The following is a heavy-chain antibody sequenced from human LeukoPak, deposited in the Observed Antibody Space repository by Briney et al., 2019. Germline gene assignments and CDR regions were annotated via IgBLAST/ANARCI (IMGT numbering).Heavy chain of an antibody. CDR3: SSRVANKPY. Sequence: PGGSLRLSCAASGLIINNYAMSWVRQAPGKGLEWVSAISGSGLTNTFYIDSVKGRFTISRDSSKNTLFLQMNSLRVEDTAIYYCSSRVANKPYWGQGTLVTVSS. V-gene: IGHV3-23*01. J-gene: IGHJ4*02. D-gene: IGHD1/OR15-1a*01. CDR2: ISGSGLTNT. CDR1: GLIINNYA.